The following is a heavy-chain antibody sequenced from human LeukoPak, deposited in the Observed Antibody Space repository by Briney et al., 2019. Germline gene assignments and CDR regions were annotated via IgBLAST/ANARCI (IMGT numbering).Heavy chain of an antibody. CDR1: GYTFTGYY. D-gene: IGHD1-26*01. J-gene: IGHJ4*02. CDR2: IDPYTGAK. V-gene: IGHV1-2*06. Sequence: ASVKVSCKASGYTFTGYYMHWVRQAPGQGLEWMGRIDPYTGAKNYVQKLQGRVTVTRDTSISTVYMELSRLKSDDTAVYFCATYSGNYQSAYWGQGTLVTVSS. CDR3: ATYSGNYQSAY.